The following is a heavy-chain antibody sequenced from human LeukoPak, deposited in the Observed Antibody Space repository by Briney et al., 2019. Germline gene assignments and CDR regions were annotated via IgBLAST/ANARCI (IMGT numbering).Heavy chain of an antibody. CDR1: GFTFNNYG. Sequence: GRSLRLSCAASGFTFNNYGMHWVRQAPGKGLEWVAVIWYDGYNEFYADSVKGRFTISRDNSKNTLYLQMDSLRAEDTAVYYCARPSYYGSESQLYYFGYWGQGTLVTVSP. D-gene: IGHD3-10*01. CDR3: ARPSYYGSESQLYYFGY. V-gene: IGHV3-33*01. J-gene: IGHJ4*02. CDR2: IWYDGYNE.